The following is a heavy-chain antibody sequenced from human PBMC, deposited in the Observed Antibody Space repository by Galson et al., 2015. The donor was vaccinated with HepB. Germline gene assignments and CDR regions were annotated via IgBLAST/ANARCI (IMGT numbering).Heavy chain of an antibody. V-gene: IGHV2-5*02. Sequence: PALVKPTQTLTLTCTFSGFSLSTSGVGVGWIRQPPGKALEWLALIYWDDDKDYSPSLKSRLTITKDTSRNQVVLTVTNMDPVHTATYYCAHRTLFRDLRFFDYWGQGTLVTVSS. J-gene: IGHJ4*02. CDR3: AHRTLFRDLRFFDY. CDR2: IYWDDDK. D-gene: IGHD4-17*01. CDR1: GFSLSTSGVG.